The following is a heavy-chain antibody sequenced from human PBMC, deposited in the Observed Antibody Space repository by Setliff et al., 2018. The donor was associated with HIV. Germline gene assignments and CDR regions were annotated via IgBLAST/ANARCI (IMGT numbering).Heavy chain of an antibody. D-gene: IGHD2-21*01. J-gene: IGHJ4*02. CDR3: ANRAQNLWYFDN. CDR2: ISDSGVTT. Sequence: PGGSLRLSCIGSGFTFGDYAMNWFRQAPGKGLEWVSAISDSGVTTYYADSVKGRFTISRDNSKNTLYLQMDSLRVEDTAVYYCANRAQNLWYFDNWSQGTLVTVSS. CDR1: GFTFGDYA. V-gene: IGHV3-23*01.